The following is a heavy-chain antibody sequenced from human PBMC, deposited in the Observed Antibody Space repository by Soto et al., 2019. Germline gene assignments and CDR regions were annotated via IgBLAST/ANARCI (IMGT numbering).Heavy chain of an antibody. J-gene: IGHJ6*02. CDR3: ARGYGGSSVYYYCCGMGV. D-gene: IGHD6-6*01. CDR2: ISAYNGNT. Sequence: QVQLLQSGAEVKKPGASVKVSCKASGYTFTSYGISWVRQAPGQGLEWMGWISAYNGNTNYAQKLQGRVTMTTDTATSTAYMELRSLRSDDTAVYDSARGYGGSSVYYYCCGMGVWGQGATVTVSS. CDR1: GYTFTSYG. V-gene: IGHV1-18*01.